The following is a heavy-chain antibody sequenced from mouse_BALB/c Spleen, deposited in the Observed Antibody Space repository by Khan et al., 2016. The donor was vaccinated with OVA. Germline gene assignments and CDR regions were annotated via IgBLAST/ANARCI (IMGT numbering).Heavy chain of an antibody. Sequence: QVQLKESGPGLVAPSQSLSITCTVSGFSLTTYGVHWVRQPPGKGLEWLGVMWAGGSTNYNSALMSRLSIRKDNSKSQVFLRVSSLQTDDTAMYYCARGDYGNLYYFDYWGQGTTLTVSS. CDR1: GFSLTTYG. V-gene: IGHV2-9*02. J-gene: IGHJ2*01. D-gene: IGHD2-1*01. CDR2: MWAGGST. CDR3: ARGDYGNLYYFDY.